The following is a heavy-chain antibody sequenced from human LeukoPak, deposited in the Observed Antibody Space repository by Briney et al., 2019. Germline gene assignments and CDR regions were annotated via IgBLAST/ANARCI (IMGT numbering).Heavy chain of an antibody. Sequence: PSETLSLTCTVSGGSIRSDNYYWSRIRQPAGKGLEWIGRIYTSGSTNYNPSLKSRVTISVDTSKNQFSLKLSSVPAADTAVYYCAREGYDSSGYYFDYWGQGTLVTVSS. D-gene: IGHD3-22*01. CDR3: AREGYDSSGYYFDY. CDR1: GGSIRSDNYY. J-gene: IGHJ4*02. V-gene: IGHV4-61*02. CDR2: IYTSGST.